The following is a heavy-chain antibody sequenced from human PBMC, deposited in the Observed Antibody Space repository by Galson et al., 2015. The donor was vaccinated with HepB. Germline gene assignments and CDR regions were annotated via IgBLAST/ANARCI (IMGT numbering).Heavy chain of an antibody. CDR1: GFTVSGNN. J-gene: IGHJ4*02. CDR2: INSDGRT. Sequence: SLRLSCAASGFTVSGNNMTWVRQAPGKGLEWVSLINSDGRTFYADSVKGRFTISRHNSKNTLYLQMNSLRPDDTALYYCMGAGYCSGVNCIMSRGAFDYWGQGTLVTVSS. CDR3: MGAGYCSGVNCIMSRGAFDY. D-gene: IGHD2-15*01. V-gene: IGHV3-53*04.